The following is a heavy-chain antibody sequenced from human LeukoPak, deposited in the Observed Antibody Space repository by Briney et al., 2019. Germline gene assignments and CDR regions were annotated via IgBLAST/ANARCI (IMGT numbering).Heavy chain of an antibody. CDR3: ARDSPPYWGAGGIDY. D-gene: IGHD1-26*01. CDR2: IYYSGST. V-gene: IGHV4-30-4*01. J-gene: IGHJ4*02. Sequence: SQTLSLTCTVSGGSISSGDYYWGWIRQPPGKGLEWIGYIYYSGSTYYNPSLKSRVTISVDTSKNQFSLKLSSVTAADTAVYYCARDSPPYWGAGGIDYWGQGTLVTVSS. CDR1: GGSISSGDYY.